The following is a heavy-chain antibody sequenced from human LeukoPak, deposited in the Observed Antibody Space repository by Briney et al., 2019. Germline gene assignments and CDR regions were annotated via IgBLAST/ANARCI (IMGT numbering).Heavy chain of an antibody. Sequence: PGGSLRLSCAASGVTFSSYWMYWGCKGPGQGLVWVSRINGEGITTSYADPVKGRLTISRDNAKNTLYLQMNSLRAEDTAVYYCARSGYSSGWYYFDYWGQGTLVTVSS. CDR2: INGEGITT. CDR3: ARSGYSSGWYYFDY. J-gene: IGHJ4*02. D-gene: IGHD6-19*01. CDR1: GVTFSSYW. V-gene: IGHV3-74*01.